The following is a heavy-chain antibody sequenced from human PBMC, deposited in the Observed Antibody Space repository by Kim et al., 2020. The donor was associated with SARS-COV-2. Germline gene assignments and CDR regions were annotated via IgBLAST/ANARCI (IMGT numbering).Heavy chain of an antibody. CDR2: AYYIGNT. D-gene: IGHD6-19*01. Sequence: SETLSLTCTVSGGSLSSSSYYWGWIRQPPGKGLEWIGTAYYIGNTYYNPSLKSRVTISVDTSKNQFSLKLGSVTAADTAVYYCARHQRYSSVGYVAFYY. CDR3: ARHQRYSSVGYVAFYY. J-gene: IGHJ6*01. V-gene: IGHV4-39*01. CDR1: GGSLSSSSYY.